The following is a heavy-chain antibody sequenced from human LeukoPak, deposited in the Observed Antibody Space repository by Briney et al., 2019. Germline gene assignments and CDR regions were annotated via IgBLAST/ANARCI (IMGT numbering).Heavy chain of an antibody. V-gene: IGHV4-34*01. CDR2: INHSGST. J-gene: IGHJ4*02. D-gene: IGHD3-10*01. CDR1: GGSFSGYY. Sequence: PSETLSLTCAVYGGSFSGYYWSWIRQPPGKGLEWIGEINHSGSTNYNPSLKSRVTMSVDTSKNQLSLKLNTVTAADTAMYYCAREAVDYGSGSLDYWGQGILVTVSS. CDR3: AREAVDYGSGSLDY.